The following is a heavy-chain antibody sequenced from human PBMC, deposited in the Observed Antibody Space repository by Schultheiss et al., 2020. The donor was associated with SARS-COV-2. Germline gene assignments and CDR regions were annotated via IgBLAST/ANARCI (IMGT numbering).Heavy chain of an antibody. D-gene: IGHD3-10*01. V-gene: IGHV4-39*07. CDR1: GGSISSSSYY. CDR3: ASFLRWSGSNYYYYGMDV. J-gene: IGHJ6*02. CDR2: IYTSGST. Sequence: SETLSLTCTVSGGSISSSSYYWGWIRQPPGKGLEWIGRIYTSGSTNYNPSLKSRVTMSVDTSKNQFSLKLSSVTAADTAVYYCASFLRWSGSNYYYYGMDVWGQGTTVIVSS.